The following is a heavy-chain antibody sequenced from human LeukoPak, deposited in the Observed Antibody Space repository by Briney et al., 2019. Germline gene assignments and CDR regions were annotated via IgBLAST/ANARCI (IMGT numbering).Heavy chain of an antibody. J-gene: IGHJ4*02. CDR3: ARDHEPAAHHGDTSALHSGSYRGNDY. V-gene: IGHV1-46*01. D-gene: IGHD1-26*01. CDR1: GYTFTSYY. CDR2: INPSGGST. Sequence: ASVKVSCKASGYTFTSYYMHWVRQAPGQGLEWMGIINPSGGSTSYAQKFQGRVTMTRDTSTSTVYMELSSLRSEDTAVYYCARDHEPAAHHGDTSALHSGSYRGNDYWGQGTLVTVSS.